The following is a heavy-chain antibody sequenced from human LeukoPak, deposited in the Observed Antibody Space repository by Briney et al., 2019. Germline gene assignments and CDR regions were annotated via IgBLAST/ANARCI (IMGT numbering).Heavy chain of an antibody. CDR1: GGSISSYY. CDR2: IYYSGST. V-gene: IGHV4-59*01. Sequence: SETLSLTCTVSGGSISSYYWSWIRQPPGKGLEWIGYIYYSGSTNYNPSLKSRVTISVDTSKNQFSRKLSSVTAADTAVYYCARALGYSYGYVYWGQGTLVTVSS. J-gene: IGHJ4*02. D-gene: IGHD5-18*01. CDR3: ARALGYSYGYVY.